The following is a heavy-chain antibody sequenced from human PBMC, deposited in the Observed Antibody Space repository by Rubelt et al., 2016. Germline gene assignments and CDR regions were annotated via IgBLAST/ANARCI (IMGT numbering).Heavy chain of an antibody. D-gene: IGHD3-10*01. V-gene: IGHV3-23*01. CDR2: ISTSGGTT. CDR3: ARDRYSGHGSGSYYASFNY. CDR1: GFTFTTYA. J-gene: IGHJ4*02. Sequence: EVQLLESGGGLVQPGGSLRLSCATSGFTFTTYAMSWVRQAPGKGLDWFSAISTSGGTTYYADSVKGRFTISSDNSRNTLYLQMNSLRAEDTAIFYCARDRYSGHGSGSYYASFNYWGQGILVTVSS.